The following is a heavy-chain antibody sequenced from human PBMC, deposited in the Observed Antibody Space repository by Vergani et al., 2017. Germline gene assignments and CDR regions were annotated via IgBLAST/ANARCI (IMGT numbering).Heavy chain of an antibody. D-gene: IGHD4-11*01. CDR2: TSGSGANR. CDR1: GFGFSSYA. CDR3: AKDLSYSTAWPHFDS. V-gene: IGHV3-23*01. J-gene: IGHJ4*02. Sequence: DVQLLESGGGLVQPGGSLRLSCAASGFGFSSYAMNWVRQAPGKGLEGVSATSGSGANRYYAGSVRGRFTISRDNSNNTLLLQMNSLRAEDTAMYFCAKDLSYSTAWPHFDSRGQGTLVTVSS.